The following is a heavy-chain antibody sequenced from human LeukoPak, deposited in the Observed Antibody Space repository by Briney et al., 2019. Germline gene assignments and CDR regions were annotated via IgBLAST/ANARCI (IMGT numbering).Heavy chain of an antibody. CDR2: INHSGST. V-gene: IGHV4-34*01. CDR3: ARGRGSYSSSWYVSNYFDY. Sequence: SETLSLTCAVYGGSFSGYYWSWIRQPPGKGLEWIGEINHSGSTNYNPSLKSRVTISVDTSKNQFSLKLSSVTAADTAVYYCARGRGSYSSSWYVSNYFDYWGQGTLVTVSS. J-gene: IGHJ4*02. D-gene: IGHD6-13*01. CDR1: GGSFSGYY.